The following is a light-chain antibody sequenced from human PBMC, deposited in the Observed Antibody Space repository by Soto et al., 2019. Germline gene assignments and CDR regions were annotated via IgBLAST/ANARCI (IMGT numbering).Light chain of an antibody. J-gene: IGLJ1*01. CDR1: SGHSSYA. Sequence: QSVLTQAPSASASLGASVKLTCTLSSGHSSYAIAWHQLQPEKGPRYLMKINSDGSHNKGDGIPDRFSGSSSGADRYLTISSLQSEDEADYYCQTWGTGIRVFGTGTKVTVL. CDR2: INSDGSH. CDR3: QTWGTGIRV. V-gene: IGLV4-69*01.